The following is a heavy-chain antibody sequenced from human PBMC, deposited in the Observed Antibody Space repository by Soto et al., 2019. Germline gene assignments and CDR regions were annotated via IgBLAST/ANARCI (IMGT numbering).Heavy chain of an antibody. V-gene: IGHV3-74*01. D-gene: IGHD1-26*01. CDR1: GFTFSYYW. Sequence: EVQLAESGGGLVRPGGSLRLSCAASGFTFSYYWMHWVRQAPGKGLVWVSRIDSDGSSTTYADFVKGRFIISRDNARNTVDLQMNSVRVEDTAVYYCARGDRGAFDLWGQGTVVTVST. CDR3: ARGDRGAFDL. CDR2: IDSDGSST. J-gene: IGHJ3*01.